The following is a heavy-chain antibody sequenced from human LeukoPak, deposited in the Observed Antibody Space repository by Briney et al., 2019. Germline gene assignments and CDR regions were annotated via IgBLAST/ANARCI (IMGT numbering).Heavy chain of an antibody. J-gene: IGHJ4*02. V-gene: IGHV3-74*01. Sequence: PSGGSLRLSCAASGFTFSTYWMHWVRQAPGEGLVWVSRIKSDGSDTSYADSVKGRFTISRDNAKNTLYLQMNSLRAEDTAVYYCARETGSAVGSTDFDYWGQGTLVTVSS. CDR3: ARETGSAVGSTDFDY. CDR2: IKSDGSDT. CDR1: GFTFSTYW. D-gene: IGHD4-17*01.